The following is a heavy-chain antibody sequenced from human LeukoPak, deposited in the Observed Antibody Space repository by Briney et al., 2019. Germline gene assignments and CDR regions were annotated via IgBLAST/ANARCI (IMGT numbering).Heavy chain of an antibody. Sequence: SETLSLTCAVYGGSFSGYYWSWIRQPPGKGLEWIGEINHSGSTNYNPSLKSRVTISVDTSKNQFSLKLSSVTAADTAVYYCARADSTYYYYFDYWGQGTLVTVSS. V-gene: IGHV4-34*01. CDR3: ARADSTYYYYFDY. J-gene: IGHJ4*02. D-gene: IGHD2/OR15-2a*01. CDR1: GGSFSGYY. CDR2: INHSGST.